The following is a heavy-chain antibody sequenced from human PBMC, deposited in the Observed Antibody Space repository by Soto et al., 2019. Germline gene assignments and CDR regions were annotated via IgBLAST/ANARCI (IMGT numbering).Heavy chain of an antibody. CDR1: GFTFSDYG. V-gene: IGHV3-21*01. J-gene: IGHJ3*02. CDR2: ISSSSTYI. D-gene: IGHD1-26*01. CDR3: AVDRPGLVGLGGAVGS. Sequence: EVQLVEPGGGLVKPGGSLRLSCEASGFTFSDYGMHWVRQAPGKGLEWVSSISSSSTYIYYADSVKGRFTISRDNAKNSMSLQFNSLRAWEKAVYFCAVDRPGLVGLGGAVGSWGQGTRVSVSS.